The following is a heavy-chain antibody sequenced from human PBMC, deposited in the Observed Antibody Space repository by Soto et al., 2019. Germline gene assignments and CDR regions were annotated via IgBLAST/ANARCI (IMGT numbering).Heavy chain of an antibody. CDR2: IYYSGST. CDR1: GGSISSSSYY. D-gene: IGHD3-3*01. CDR3: AGTSYYDFWSGYRALAFDI. V-gene: IGHV4-39*01. J-gene: IGHJ3*02. Sequence: QLQLQESGPGLVKPSETLSLTCTVSGGSISSSSYYWGWIRQPPGKGLEWIGSIYYSGSTYYNPSLKSRVTISVDTSKNQFSLKLSSVTAADTAVYYCAGTSYYDFWSGYRALAFDIWGQGTMVTVSS.